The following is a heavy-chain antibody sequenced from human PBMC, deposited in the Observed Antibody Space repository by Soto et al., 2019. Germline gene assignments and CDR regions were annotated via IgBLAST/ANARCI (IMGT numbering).Heavy chain of an antibody. CDR3: ARHSVVTSHNWFDP. Sequence: SETLSLTCTVSGGSISSSSYYWGGIRHPPGKGLEWIGSIYYSGSTYYNPSLKSRVTISVDTSKNQFSLKLSSVTAADTAVYYCARHSVVTSHNWFDPWGQGTLVTVSS. J-gene: IGHJ5*02. V-gene: IGHV4-39*01. CDR2: IYYSGST. D-gene: IGHD2-15*01. CDR1: GGSISSSSYY.